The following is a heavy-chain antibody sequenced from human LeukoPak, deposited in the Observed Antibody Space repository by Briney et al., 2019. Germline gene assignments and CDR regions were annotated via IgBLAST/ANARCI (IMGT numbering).Heavy chain of an antibody. CDR3: AKDGDYGFEY. J-gene: IGHJ4*02. V-gene: IGHV3-23*01. Sequence: GGSLRLSCAASGFTFSSCAMSWVRQAPGKGLEWVSTISSSATSTYYADSVKGRFTISRDNSKDTLYLQMNSLRAEDTAIYYCAKDGDYGFEYWGQGTQVTVSS. CDR2: ISSSATST. D-gene: IGHD4-17*01. CDR1: GFTFSSCA.